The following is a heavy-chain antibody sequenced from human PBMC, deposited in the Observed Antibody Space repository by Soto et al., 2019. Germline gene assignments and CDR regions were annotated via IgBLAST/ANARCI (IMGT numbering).Heavy chain of an antibody. J-gene: IGHJ4*02. CDR1: GGSISSYY. Sequence: QVQLQESGPGLVKPSETLSLTCTVSGGSISSYYWIWIRPPPGKGLEWIGYIYYTGLSNSNPSLNSRVTMSVDRSNNQCSRKLSSVTAADTAVYYCATDSTHWPFFDFWGQGTLVTVSS. D-gene: IGHD3-22*01. CDR3: ATDSTHWPFFDF. CDR2: IYYTGLS. V-gene: IGHV4-59*01.